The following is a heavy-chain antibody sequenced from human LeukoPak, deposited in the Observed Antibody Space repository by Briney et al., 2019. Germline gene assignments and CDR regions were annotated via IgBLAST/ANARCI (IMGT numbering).Heavy chain of an antibody. Sequence: PGGSLRLSCAASGFTFSSYGMHWVRQAPGKGLEWVAVISYDGSNKYYADSVKGRFTISRDNSKNTLYLQMNSLRAEDTAVYYCAKGLAAHQYSAFDPWGQGTLVTVSS. CDR1: GFTFSSYG. CDR2: ISYDGSNK. D-gene: IGHD6-6*01. J-gene: IGHJ5*02. CDR3: AKGLAAHQYSAFDP. V-gene: IGHV3-30*18.